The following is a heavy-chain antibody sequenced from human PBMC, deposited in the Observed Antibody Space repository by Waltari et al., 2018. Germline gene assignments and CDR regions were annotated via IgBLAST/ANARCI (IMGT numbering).Heavy chain of an antibody. J-gene: IGHJ4*02. CDR1: GFTFDNYA. Sequence: QVQLVESGGGVVQPGRSLRLSCAASGFTFDNYAMHWVRQGPGKGLEWLAFISYKGGNQYSAASVKGRFTVSRDNSKNSLYLQMDSLRAEDTAVYYCARESQNWNDRSFDCWGQGTLVTVSS. CDR3: ARESQNWNDRSFDC. D-gene: IGHD1-1*01. CDR2: ISYKGGNQ. V-gene: IGHV3-30-3*01.